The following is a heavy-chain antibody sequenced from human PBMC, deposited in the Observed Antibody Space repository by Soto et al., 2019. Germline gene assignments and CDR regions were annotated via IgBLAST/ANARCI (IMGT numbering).Heavy chain of an antibody. D-gene: IGHD2-8*01. Sequence: QVQLVESGGGVVQPGRSLRLSCAASGFTFSSYGMHWVRQAPGKGLEWVADISYDGSNKYYADSVKGRFTISRDNSKNTLYLQMNSLRAEDTAVYYCAKDPTQHNIVLMVYAIMDYWGQGTLVTVSS. V-gene: IGHV3-30*18. CDR3: AKDPTQHNIVLMVYAIMDY. CDR2: ISYDGSNK. J-gene: IGHJ4*02. CDR1: GFTFSSYG.